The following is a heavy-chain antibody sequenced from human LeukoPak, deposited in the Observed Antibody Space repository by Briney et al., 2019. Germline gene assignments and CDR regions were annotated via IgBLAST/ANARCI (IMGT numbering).Heavy chain of an antibody. V-gene: IGHV3-11*01. Sequence: SSSGSTIYYADSVKGRFTISRDNAKNSLYLQMNSLRAEDAAVYYCAKAPLGRCTGVICYFDYWGQGTLVTVSS. CDR3: AKAPLGRCTGVICYFDY. J-gene: IGHJ4*02. D-gene: IGHD2-8*02. CDR2: SSSGSTI.